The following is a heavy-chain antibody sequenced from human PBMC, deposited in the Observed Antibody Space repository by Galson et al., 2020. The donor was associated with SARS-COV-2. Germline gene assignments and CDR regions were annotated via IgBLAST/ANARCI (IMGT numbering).Heavy chain of an antibody. CDR2: IYTGGST. Sequence: SGYSVSNNYISWVRQAPGKGPEWLSVIYTGGSTHYADSVKDRVAISRDISKNALYLQINSLRAEDTAVYYCARGERGGACTTTSCSDAFDIWGQGTMVTVAS. CDR1: GYSVSNNY. V-gene: IGHV3-66*01. J-gene: IGHJ3*02. CDR3: ARGERGGACTTTSCSDAFDI. D-gene: IGHD2-2*01.